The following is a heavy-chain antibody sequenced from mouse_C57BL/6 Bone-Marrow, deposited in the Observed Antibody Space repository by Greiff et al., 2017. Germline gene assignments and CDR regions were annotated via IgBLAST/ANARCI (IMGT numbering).Heavy chain of an antibody. CDR3: TTWYYGSSDFDV. V-gene: IGHV14-4*01. J-gene: IGHJ1*03. D-gene: IGHD1-1*01. Sequence: EVKLLESGAELVRPGASVKLSCTASGFNIKDDYMHWVKQRPEQGLEWIGWIDPENGDTEYAPKFKGKATLTADTSSNTAYLQLSSLTSEDTAVYYCTTWYYGSSDFDVWGTGTTVTVSS. CDR2: IDPENGDT. CDR1: GFNIKDDY.